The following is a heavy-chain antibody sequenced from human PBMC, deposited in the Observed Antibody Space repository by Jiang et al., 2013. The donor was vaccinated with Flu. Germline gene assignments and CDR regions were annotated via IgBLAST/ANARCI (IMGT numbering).Heavy chain of an antibody. Sequence: GLVKPSGTLSLTCAVSGGSISSSNWWSWVRQPPGKGLEWIGEIYHSGSTNYNPSLKSRVTISVDKSKNQFSLKLSSVTAADTAVYYCARGTVTTVGGTAAYYYGMDVWGQGTTVTVSS. D-gene: IGHD4-11*01. V-gene: IGHV4-4*02. CDR2: IYHSGST. J-gene: IGHJ6*02. CDR1: GGSISSSNW. CDR3: ARGTVTTVGGTAAYYYGMDV.